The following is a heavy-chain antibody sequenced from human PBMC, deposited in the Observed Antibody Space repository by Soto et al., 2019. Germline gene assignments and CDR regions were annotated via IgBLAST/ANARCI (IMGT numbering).Heavy chain of an antibody. CDR1: GFSFSSYA. Sequence: GGSLRLSCAAPGFSFSSYAMTWVRQAPGKGLEWVSAISGSGDFTYYADSVKGRFTISRDNSKNTLFLQMNSLRAQGTAVYYCAKGSDGGPFFCDYWGQGALVTVSS. J-gene: IGHJ4*02. D-gene: IGHD2-15*01. V-gene: IGHV3-23*01. CDR3: AKGSDGGPFFCDY. CDR2: ISGSGDFT.